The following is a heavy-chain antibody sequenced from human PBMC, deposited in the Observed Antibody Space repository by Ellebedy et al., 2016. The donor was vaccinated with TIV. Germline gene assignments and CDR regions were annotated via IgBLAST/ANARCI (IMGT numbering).Heavy chain of an antibody. CDR2: MNPNSGKT. CDR3: ARGGPAASTSFDY. D-gene: IGHD5/OR15-5a*01. Sequence: AASVKVSCKASGYIFTNYDINWVRQATGQGLEWVGRMNPNSGKTDYAQKFQTRITLTRDTSVSTAYLELSSLMSEDTAMYYCARGGPAASTSFDYWGQGALVTVSS. V-gene: IGHV1-8*01. CDR1: GYIFTNYD. J-gene: IGHJ4*02.